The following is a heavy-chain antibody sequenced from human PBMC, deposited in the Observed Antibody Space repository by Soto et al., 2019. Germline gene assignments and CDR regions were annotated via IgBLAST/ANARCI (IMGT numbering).Heavy chain of an antibody. CDR1: GDSISTDY. CDR2: IYYGGST. V-gene: IGHV4-59*01. Sequence: PSETLSLTCTVSGDSISTDYWSWIRQSPGKGLEWIGFIYYGGSTNYNPSLKSRVTMSVDTSKNQFSLKLTSVNAADTAVYYCTRGGDAYKNGHWGQGTLVTVSS. CDR3: TRGGDAYKNGH. D-gene: IGHD2-21*01. J-gene: IGHJ4*02.